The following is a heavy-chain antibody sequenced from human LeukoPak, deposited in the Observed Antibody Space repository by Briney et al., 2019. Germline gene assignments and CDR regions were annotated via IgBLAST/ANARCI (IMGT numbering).Heavy chain of an antibody. Sequence: SETLSLTCTVSGGSISSYYWSWIRQPPGKGLEWIGYIYYSGSTNYNPSLKSRVTISVDTSKNQFSLMLTSVTSADTAIYYCARDTNQWLEYWGQGTLVTVSS. CDR3: ARDTNQWLEY. V-gene: IGHV4-59*01. D-gene: IGHD6-19*01. CDR1: GGSISSYY. J-gene: IGHJ4*02. CDR2: IYYSGST.